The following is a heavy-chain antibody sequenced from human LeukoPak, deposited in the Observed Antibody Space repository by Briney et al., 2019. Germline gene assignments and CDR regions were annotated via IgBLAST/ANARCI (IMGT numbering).Heavy chain of an antibody. Sequence: SETLSLTCTVSGGSISSSYWSWIRQPPGKGLEWIGYIYYSGNTNYNPSLKSRVTISVDTSKNQFSLKLSSVTAADTAVYYCARGGPPGYYYDYYMDVWGKGTTVTISS. CDR1: GGSISSSY. V-gene: IGHV4-59*01. CDR2: IYYSGNT. J-gene: IGHJ6*03. CDR3: ARGGPPGYYYDYYMDV.